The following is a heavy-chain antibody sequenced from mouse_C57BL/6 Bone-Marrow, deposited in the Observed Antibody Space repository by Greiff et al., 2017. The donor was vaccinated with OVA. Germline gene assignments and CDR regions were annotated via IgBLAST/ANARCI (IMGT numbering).Heavy chain of an antibody. CDR3: ARLDAMDY. J-gene: IGHJ4*01. CDR2: ISNGGGST. CDR1: GFTFSDFY. V-gene: IGHV5-12*01. Sequence: EVMLVESGGGLVQPGGSLKLSCAASGFTFSDFYMYWIRQTPEKRLEWVAYISNGGGSTDYPDTVKGRLTISRYNAKNTLYLQMRRLKSEDTAMYYCARLDAMDYWGQGTSVTVSS.